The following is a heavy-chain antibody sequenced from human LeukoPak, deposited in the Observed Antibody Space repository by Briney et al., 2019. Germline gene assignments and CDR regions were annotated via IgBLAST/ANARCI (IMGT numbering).Heavy chain of an antibody. CDR3: ARGGATWDYYYGMDV. J-gene: IGHJ6*02. D-gene: IGHD1-26*01. Sequence: ASVTVSFKASGYTFTSYGISWVRQAPGQGLEWMGWISAYNGNTNYAQKLQGRVTMTTDTSTSTAYMELRSLRSDDTAVYYCARGGATWDYYYGMDVWGQGTTVTVSS. CDR1: GYTFTSYG. V-gene: IGHV1-18*01. CDR2: ISAYNGNT.